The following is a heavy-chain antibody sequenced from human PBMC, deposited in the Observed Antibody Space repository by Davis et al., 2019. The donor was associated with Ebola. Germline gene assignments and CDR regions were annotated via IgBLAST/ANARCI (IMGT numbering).Heavy chain of an antibody. CDR3: AKDPYASHYDFWSGYQHLLYYFDY. Sequence: GESLKISCAASGFTFSTYAMHWVRQAPGKGLEWVAVISYDGSNKYYADSVKGRFTISRDNSKNTLYLQMNSLRAEDTAVYYCAKDPYASHYDFWSGYQHLLYYFDYWGQGTLVTVSS. CDR2: ISYDGSNK. D-gene: IGHD3-3*01. V-gene: IGHV3-30-3*01. CDR1: GFTFSTYA. J-gene: IGHJ4*02.